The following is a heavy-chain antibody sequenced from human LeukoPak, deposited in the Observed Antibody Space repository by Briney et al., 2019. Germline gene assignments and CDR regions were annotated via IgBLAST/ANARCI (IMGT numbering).Heavy chain of an antibody. D-gene: IGHD3-22*01. CDR1: GYSISSSNW. CDR2: SYYSGST. V-gene: IGHV4-28*01. Sequence: SDTLSLTCAVSGYSISSSNWWGWIRQPPGKGLEWIGYSYYSGSTYYNPSLKSRVTISVDTSKNQFSLKLSSVTAVDTAVYYCALVVITRRSAEYFQHWGQGTLVTVSS. CDR3: ALVVITRRSAEYFQH. J-gene: IGHJ1*01.